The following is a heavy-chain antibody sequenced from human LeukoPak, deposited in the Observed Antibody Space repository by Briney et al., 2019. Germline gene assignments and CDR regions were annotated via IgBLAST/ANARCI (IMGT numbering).Heavy chain of an antibody. J-gene: IGHJ4*02. V-gene: IGHV3-23*01. D-gene: IGHD5-18*01. CDR3: AKNGRGYSSDYFDY. Sequence: GGTLRLSCAASGFTFSSYAMSWVRHAPGKGLEWVSAISGSGGSTYYADSVKGRFTISRDNSKNTLYLQMNILRAGDTAVYSCAKNGRGYSSDYFDYWGQGTLVTVSS. CDR2: ISGSGGST. CDR1: GFTFSSYA.